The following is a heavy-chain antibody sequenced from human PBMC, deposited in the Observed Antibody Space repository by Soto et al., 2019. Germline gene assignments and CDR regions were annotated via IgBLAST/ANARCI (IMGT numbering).Heavy chain of an antibody. CDR3: ARSRIWDYRPI. CDR1: GGSVSSYY. Sequence: TLSLTCNVSGGSVSSYYWSWIRQPPERGLEWIGNIYYSGSTNYNPSLNSRVTISVDTSKNQFSLKLSSVTAADTAVYYCARSRIWDYRPIWGQGTMVTVSS. J-gene: IGHJ3*02. CDR2: IYYSGST. V-gene: IGHV4-59*02. D-gene: IGHD2-15*01.